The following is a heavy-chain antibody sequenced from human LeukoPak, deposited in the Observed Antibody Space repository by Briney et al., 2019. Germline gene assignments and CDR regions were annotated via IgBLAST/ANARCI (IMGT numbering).Heavy chain of an antibody. CDR2: ISFAGSNK. V-gene: IGHV3-30*18. Sequence: GRSLRLSCAASGFTLSSCGMHWGCGAPGKGLERGAGISFAGSNKYYADSAKGRFTISRDNSKTTLYLQMNRLRAEDTAVDDCANPSLTTVTTTSDYWGQGTLVTVSS. D-gene: IGHD4-17*01. J-gene: IGHJ4*02. CDR3: ANPSLTTVTTTSDY. CDR1: GFTLSSCG.